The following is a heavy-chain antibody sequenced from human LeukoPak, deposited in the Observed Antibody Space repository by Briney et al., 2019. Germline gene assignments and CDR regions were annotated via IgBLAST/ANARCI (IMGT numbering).Heavy chain of an antibody. Sequence: ASVKVSCKASGYTFTSYGISWVRQAPGQGLEWMGWISAYNGNTNYAQKLQGRVTMTTDTSTSTAYMELRSLRSDDTAVYYCARDPDCVWGSYRYPNWFDPWGQGTLVTVSS. D-gene: IGHD3-16*02. CDR1: GYTFTSYG. J-gene: IGHJ5*02. CDR3: ARDPDCVWGSYRYPNWFDP. CDR2: ISAYNGNT. V-gene: IGHV1-18*01.